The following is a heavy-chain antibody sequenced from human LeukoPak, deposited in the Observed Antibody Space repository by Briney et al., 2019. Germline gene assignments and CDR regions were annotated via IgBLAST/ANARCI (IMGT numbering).Heavy chain of an antibody. CDR1: GYTFTTYA. CDR2: INTNTGNP. CDR3: ARVGSLSLYDY. J-gene: IGHJ4*02. V-gene: IGHV7-4-1*02. Sequence: ASVKVSCKASGYTFTTYAMNWVRQAPGQGLEWMGWINTNTGNPTYAQGFAGRFVFSLDTSVSTAYLQISSLKAEDTAVYYCARVGSLSLYDYWGQGTLVTVSS. D-gene: IGHD3-16*02.